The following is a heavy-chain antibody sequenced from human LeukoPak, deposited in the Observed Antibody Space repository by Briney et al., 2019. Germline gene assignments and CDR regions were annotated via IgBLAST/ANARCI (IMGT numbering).Heavy chain of an antibody. CDR1: GFTFSSFA. D-gene: IGHD1-26*01. V-gene: IGHV3-23*01. J-gene: IGHJ4*02. CDR3: AKDFISGDGKWDIDH. CDR2: IYGDASYR. Sequence: PGGSLRPSCEASGFTFSSFAMSWVRQAPGKGLEWVSGIYGDASYRFYADSVKGRFTISRDNSNRRLYLQMNSLTAEDTAMYYCAKDFISGDGKWDIDHWGQGTLVTVSS.